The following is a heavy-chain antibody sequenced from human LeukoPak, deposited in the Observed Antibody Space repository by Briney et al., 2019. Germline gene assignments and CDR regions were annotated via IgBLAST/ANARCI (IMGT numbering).Heavy chain of an antibody. CDR1: GFTFSSYS. V-gene: IGHV3-21*01. Sequence: GGSLRLSCAASGFTFSSYSMNWVRQAPGKGLEWVSSISSSSSYIYYADSVKGRFTISRDNAKNSLYLQMNSLRAEDTAVYYCARDHCGGDCFGFSWGQGTLVTVSS. J-gene: IGHJ5*02. CDR3: ARDHCGGDCFGFS. CDR2: ISSSSSYI. D-gene: IGHD2-21*02.